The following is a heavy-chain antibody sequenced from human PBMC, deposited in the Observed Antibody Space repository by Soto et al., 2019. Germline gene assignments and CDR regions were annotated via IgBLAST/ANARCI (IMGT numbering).Heavy chain of an antibody. CDR2: IYYSGST. CDR1: GGSISSYY. J-gene: IGHJ6*02. D-gene: IGHD6-6*01. V-gene: IGHV4-59*01. CDR3: ASSSTYSTSAQLYYGMDV. Sequence: PSETLSLTCTVSGGSISSYYWSWIRQPPGKGLEWIGYIYYSGSTNYNPSLKSRVTISVDTSKNQFSLKLSSVTAADTAVYYCASSSTYSTSAQLYYGMDVWGQGTTVTVSS.